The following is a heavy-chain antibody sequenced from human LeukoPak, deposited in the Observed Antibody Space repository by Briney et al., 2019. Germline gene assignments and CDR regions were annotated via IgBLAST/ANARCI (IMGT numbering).Heavy chain of an antibody. D-gene: IGHD3-22*01. CDR3: ARTYDSSGYPIYYYYMDV. V-gene: IGHV1-18*01. CDR2: ISAYNGDT. J-gene: IGHJ6*03. CDR1: GYTYTSYG. Sequence: ASVKVSCKASGYTYTSYGISWVRQAPGQGLEWMGWISAYNGDTHYAQKFQGRVTMTTETSTSTAYMELRSLRSDDTAVYYCARTYDSSGYPIYYYYMDVWGKGTTVTVSS.